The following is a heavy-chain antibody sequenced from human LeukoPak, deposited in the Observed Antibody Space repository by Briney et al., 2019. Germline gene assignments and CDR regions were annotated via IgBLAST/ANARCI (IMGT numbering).Heavy chain of an antibody. CDR1: GGSISSYY. D-gene: IGHD2-21*02. J-gene: IGHJ3*02. Sequence: SETLSLTCTVSGGSISSYYWSWIRQPAGKGLEWIGRIYTSGSTNYNPSLKSRVTMSVDTSKNQFSLKLSSVTAADTAVYYCARARHGVVVTAIDAFDIWGQGTMVTVSS. CDR3: ARARHGVVVTAIDAFDI. V-gene: IGHV4-4*07. CDR2: IYTSGST.